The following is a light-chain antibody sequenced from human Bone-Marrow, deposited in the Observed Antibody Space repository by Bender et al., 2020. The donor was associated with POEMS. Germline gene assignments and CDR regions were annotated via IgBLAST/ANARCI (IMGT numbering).Light chain of an antibody. V-gene: IGLV2-14*02. Sequence: QSALTQPASVSGSPGQSITISCTGTSSDVGSYNLVSWYQQHPGKAPKLMILDVNNWPSGVSYRFSGSKSGNTASLTISGLQAEDEADYFCISYTSSSALVCGGGPKLTVL. CDR3: ISYTSSSALV. CDR1: SSDVGSYNL. J-gene: IGLJ3*02. CDR2: DVN.